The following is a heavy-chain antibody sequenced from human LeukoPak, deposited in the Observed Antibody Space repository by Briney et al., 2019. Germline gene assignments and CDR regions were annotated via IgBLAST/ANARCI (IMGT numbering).Heavy chain of an antibody. D-gene: IGHD5-24*01. CDR1: GYTFTSYG. CDR3: AREMATTPNYYYGMDV. V-gene: IGHV1-18*01. Sequence: GASVKVSCKASGYTFTSYGISWVRQAPGQGLEWMGWISAYNGNTNYAQKLQGRVTMTTDTSTSTAYMELRSLRSDDTAVYYCAREMATTPNYYYGMDVWGQGTTVTVSS. CDR2: ISAYNGNT. J-gene: IGHJ6*02.